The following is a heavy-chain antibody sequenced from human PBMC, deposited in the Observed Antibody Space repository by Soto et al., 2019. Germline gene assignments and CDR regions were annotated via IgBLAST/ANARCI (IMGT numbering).Heavy chain of an antibody. CDR1: GYTFSGYF. CDR3: ARGYYSSSWRGFAY. Sequence: QVQLVQSGADVKKPGASVKVSCKTSGYTFSGYFMHWLRQAPGQGREWMVWMNPTSGGTDYAQNFQGRVSMTWDTSISTAYMELSRLRSDDTAIYYCARGYYSSSWRGFAYWGPGPLVPVSS. V-gene: IGHV1-2*02. J-gene: IGHJ4*02. CDR2: MNPTSGGT. D-gene: IGHD6-13*01.